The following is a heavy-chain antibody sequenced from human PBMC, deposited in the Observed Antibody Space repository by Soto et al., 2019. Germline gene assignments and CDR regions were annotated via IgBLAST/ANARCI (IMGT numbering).Heavy chain of an antibody. CDR3: ARVTSMVRGVIDNWFDP. CDR2: IIPMYGPA. V-gene: IGHV1-69*01. J-gene: IGHJ5*02. CDR1: GGTFSSYA. D-gene: IGHD3-10*01. Sequence: QGPLVQSGAEVKKPGSSVTVSCKASGGTFSSYAIHWVRQSPGQGLEWMGGIIPMYGPAKYAQRFQGRVTITADESTTTVYMELTSLTSQDTAVYYCARVTSMVRGVIDNWFDPWGHGTLFTVSS.